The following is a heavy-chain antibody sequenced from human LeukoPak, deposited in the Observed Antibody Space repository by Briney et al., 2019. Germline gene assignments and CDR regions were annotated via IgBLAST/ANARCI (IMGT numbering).Heavy chain of an antibody. J-gene: IGHJ4*02. CDR2: INPAGTIT. CDR1: GFTFSSYW. Sequence: ASVTVSCKASGFTFSSYWMHWVRQAPGQGLEWLGLINPAGTITVFARKFQGRATVTRDTSASTVYMELNTLTSEDTAVYYCVREDNSPYKNFDHWGQGTLVTVSS. CDR3: VREDNSPYKNFDH. D-gene: IGHD1-1*01. V-gene: IGHV1-46*01.